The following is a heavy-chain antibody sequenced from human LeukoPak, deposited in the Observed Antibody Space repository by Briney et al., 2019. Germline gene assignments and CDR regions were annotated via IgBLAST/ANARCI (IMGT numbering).Heavy chain of an antibody. CDR2: ISGSGGST. D-gene: IGHD4-17*01. CDR3: AKTYGDYPEYFQN. Sequence: LTGGSLRLSCAASGFTFSSYAMSWVRQAPGKGLEWVSAISGSGGSTYYADSVKGRFTISRDNSRNTLYLQMYSLRAEDTAVYYCAKTYGDYPEYFQNWGQGTLVTVSS. J-gene: IGHJ1*01. V-gene: IGHV3-23*01. CDR1: GFTFSSYA.